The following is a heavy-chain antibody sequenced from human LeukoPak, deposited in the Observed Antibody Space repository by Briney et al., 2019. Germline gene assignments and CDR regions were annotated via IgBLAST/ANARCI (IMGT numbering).Heavy chain of an antibody. CDR2: ISSSSSYI. CDR3: ARSTTVADDAFDI. D-gene: IGHD5/OR15-5a*01. Sequence: GGSLRLSCAASGFTFSSYSMNWVRQAPGKGLEWVSSISSSSSYIYYADSVKGRFTIPRDNAKNSLYLQMNSLRAEDTAVYYCARSTTVADDAFDIWGQGTMVTASS. J-gene: IGHJ3*02. CDR1: GFTFSSYS. V-gene: IGHV3-21*01.